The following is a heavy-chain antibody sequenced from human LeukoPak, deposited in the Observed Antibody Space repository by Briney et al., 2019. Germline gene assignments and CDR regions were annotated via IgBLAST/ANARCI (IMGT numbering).Heavy chain of an antibody. J-gene: IGHJ4*02. Sequence: PGGSLRLSCAASGFTFSNYWMHWVRQAPGKGLVWVSRINSDGSSTTYADSVKGRFTISRDNAKNTLYLQMNSLRAEGTAVYYRARGYSSGYRIDYWGQGTLVTVSS. V-gene: IGHV3-74*01. CDR1: GFTFSNYW. CDR2: INSDGSST. D-gene: IGHD3-22*01. CDR3: ARGYSSGYRIDY.